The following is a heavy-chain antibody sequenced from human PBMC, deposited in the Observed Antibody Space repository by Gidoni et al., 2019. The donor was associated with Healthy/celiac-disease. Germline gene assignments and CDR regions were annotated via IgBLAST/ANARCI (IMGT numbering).Heavy chain of an antibody. D-gene: IGHD3-3*01. J-gene: IGHJ5*02. CDR1: GFTFRSYW. V-gene: IGHV3-74*01. CDR2: INSEGSST. Sequence: EVQLVESGGGLVQPGGSLRLSCAASGFTFRSYWMHWVRQAPGKGLVWVSRINSEGSSTSYADSVKGRFTISRDNAKNTLYLQMNSLRAEDTAVYYCARERYDFWSGSFDPWGQGTLVTVSS. CDR3: ARERYDFWSGSFDP.